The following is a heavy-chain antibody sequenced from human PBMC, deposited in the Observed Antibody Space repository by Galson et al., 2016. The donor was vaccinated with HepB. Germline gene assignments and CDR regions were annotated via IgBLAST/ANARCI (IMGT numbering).Heavy chain of an antibody. CDR3: AKDGGYCSDATCYYRNS. CDR2: ITGSGGWI. D-gene: IGHD2-15*01. V-gene: IGHV3-23*01. J-gene: IGHJ4*02. Sequence: SLRLSCAASGFTFSSYAMSWVRQAPGKGLEWVSTITGSGGWIKYADSVKGRLITSRDNSKNTLYLQLNSLRAEDTAVYYCAKDGGYCSDATCYYRNSRGQGTLVTVSS. CDR1: GFTFSSYA.